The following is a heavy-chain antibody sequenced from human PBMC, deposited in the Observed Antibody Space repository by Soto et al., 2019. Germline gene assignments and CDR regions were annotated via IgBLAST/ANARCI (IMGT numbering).Heavy chain of an antibody. CDR1: GGSFSGYY. D-gene: IGHD3-10*01. J-gene: IGHJ4*02. Sequence: SETLSLTCAVYGGSFSGYYWSWIRQPPGKGLEWIGEINHSGSTNYNPSLKSRVTISVDTSKNQFSLKLSSVTAADTAVYYCARGQYYYGSGSYFQWGQGTLVTVSS. CDR2: INHSGST. CDR3: ARGQYYYGSGSYFQ. V-gene: IGHV4-34*01.